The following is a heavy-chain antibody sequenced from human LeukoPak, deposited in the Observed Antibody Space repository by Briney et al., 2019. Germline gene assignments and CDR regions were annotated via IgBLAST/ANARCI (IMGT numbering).Heavy chain of an antibody. Sequence: KSSETLSLTCAVYGGSFSGYYWSWIRQPPGKGLGWIGEINHSGNTHYNPSLKSRVTISVDTSKSQFSLKLSSVTAADTAVYYCARMSTQTADDYWGQGTLVTVSS. CDR2: INHSGNT. V-gene: IGHV4-34*01. D-gene: IGHD2-2*01. CDR3: ARMSTQTADDY. CDR1: GGSFSGYY. J-gene: IGHJ4*02.